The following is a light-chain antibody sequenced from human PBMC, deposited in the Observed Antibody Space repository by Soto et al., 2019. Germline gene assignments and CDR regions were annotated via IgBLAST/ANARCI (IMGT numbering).Light chain of an antibody. CDR2: DAS. CDR1: QTTNTW. J-gene: IGKJ2*01. CDR3: QQYISYPYT. V-gene: IGKV1-5*01. Sequence: DIQMTQFHSTLSASVGDRVTITCRASQTTNTWLAWYQQKPGTAPKLLIYDASSLEGGVPSRFSASGSGTEFTLTISSLQPDDLATYYCQQYISYPYTFGQGTKV.